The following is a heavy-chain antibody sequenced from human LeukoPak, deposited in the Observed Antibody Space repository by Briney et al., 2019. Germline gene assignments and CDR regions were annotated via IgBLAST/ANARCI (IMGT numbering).Heavy chain of an antibody. J-gene: IGHJ4*02. V-gene: IGHV4-34*01. CDR1: GGSFSGYY. CDR2: INHSGST. D-gene: IGHD2-2*01. Sequence: PSETLSLTCAVYGGSFSGYYWSWIRQPPGKGLEWIGEINHSGSTNYNPSLKSRVTISVDTSKNQFSLKLSSVAAADTAVYYCARSERYCSSTSCRNFDYWGQGTLVTVSS. CDR3: ARSERYCSSTSCRNFDY.